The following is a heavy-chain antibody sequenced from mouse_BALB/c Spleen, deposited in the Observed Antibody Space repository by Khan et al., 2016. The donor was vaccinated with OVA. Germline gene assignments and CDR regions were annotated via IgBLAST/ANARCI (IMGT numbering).Heavy chain of an antibody. CDR2: ILYSGST. V-gene: IGHV3-8*02. D-gene: IGHD2-14*01. CDR1: GDSITSGY. J-gene: IGHJ3*01. CDR3: GTSTYGYAFAY. Sequence: EVQLQESGPSLVKPSQTLSLTCSVTGDSITSGYWCWIRQSPGNRLEYMGYILYSGSTYYNPSLKSRISITRHTSQNQYYLQLNSVTTEDTATSYAGTSTYGYAFAYWGQGTLVTVSA.